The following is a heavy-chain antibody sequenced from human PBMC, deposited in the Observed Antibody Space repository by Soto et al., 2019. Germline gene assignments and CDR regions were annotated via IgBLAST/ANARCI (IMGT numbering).Heavy chain of an antibody. CDR1: GFIVSSNY. J-gene: IGHJ4*02. CDR3: VRGRYGSEIH. D-gene: IGHD3-10*01. Sequence: EVRLMESGGGLVQPGGSLRVSCAASGFIVSSNYMTWVRQAPGKGLEWVSLLYSGGATHYAASVKGRFTISSHSSQNTLFLQMNSLRTEDTATYYCVRGRYGSEIHWGQGTKVTVSS. V-gene: IGHV3-53*04. CDR2: LYSGGAT.